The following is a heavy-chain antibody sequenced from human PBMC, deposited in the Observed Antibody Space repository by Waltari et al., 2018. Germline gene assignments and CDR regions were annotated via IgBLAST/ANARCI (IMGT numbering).Heavy chain of an antibody. Sequence: EVHLVESGGGVVRPGGSLRPSCAASGFTLEDFGMSWVRQAPGKGLEWISGIHWNDGSTGYADSVKGRFTISRDNAKNSLYLQMNSLRAEDTALYYCTRGYTYGLGAYWGQGTLVTVSS. J-gene: IGHJ4*02. CDR1: GFTLEDFG. CDR3: TRGYTYGLGAY. D-gene: IGHD5-18*01. V-gene: IGHV3-20*04. CDR2: IHWNDGST.